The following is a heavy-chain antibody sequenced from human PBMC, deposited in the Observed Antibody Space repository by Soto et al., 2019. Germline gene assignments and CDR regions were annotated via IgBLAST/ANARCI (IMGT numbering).Heavy chain of an antibody. CDR3: ARDPISLYSSTSGGWFDP. J-gene: IGHJ5*02. Sequence: KTGGSLRLSCAASGFTFSDYYMSWIRQAPGKGLEWVSYISGSGSTIYYADSVKGRFTISRGNAKNPLYLQMNSLRAEDTAVYYCARDPISLYSSTSGGWFDPWGQGTLVTVYS. CDR1: GFTFSDYY. V-gene: IGHV3-11*01. CDR2: ISGSGSTI. D-gene: IGHD6-13*01.